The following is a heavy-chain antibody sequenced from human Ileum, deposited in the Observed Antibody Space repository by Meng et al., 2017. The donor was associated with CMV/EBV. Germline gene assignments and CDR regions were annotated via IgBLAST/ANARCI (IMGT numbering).Heavy chain of an antibody. CDR3: VRGGGNFDY. D-gene: IGHD4-23*01. J-gene: IGHJ4*02. CDR1: GDNVSSNTAA. V-gene: IGHV6-1*01. CDR2: TFYRYKWYN. Sequence: CALSGDNVSSNTAAWNWIRQSPSRGLEWLGRTFYRYKWYNDYAVSVKSRITIKPDTSKNQFSLQLNSVTPEDTAVYYCVRGGGNFDYWGQGTLVTVSS.